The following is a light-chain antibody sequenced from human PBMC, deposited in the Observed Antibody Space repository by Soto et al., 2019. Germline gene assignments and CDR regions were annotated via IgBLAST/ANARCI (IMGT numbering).Light chain of an antibody. V-gene: IGKV3-11*01. CDR3: QQRVNWPLT. CDR2: DTS. Sequence: EIVLTQSPATLSLSPGERATLSCRASQSISSHLAWYQQKPGQAPRLLMYDTSNRATGIPARFSGSGSGTDITLTISSLEPEDLAVYYCQQRVNWPLTFGGGTKVEIK. CDR1: QSISSH. J-gene: IGKJ4*01.